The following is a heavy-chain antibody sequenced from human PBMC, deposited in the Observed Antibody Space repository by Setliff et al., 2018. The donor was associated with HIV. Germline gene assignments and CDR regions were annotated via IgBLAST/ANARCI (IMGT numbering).Heavy chain of an antibody. Sequence: ASVKVSCKASGYTFTNYYMHWVRQAPGQGLEWMGRINPNSGGTNYAQKFQGRVTMTRDTSISTAYMELSRLRSDDTAVYYCARATTYYYDSSGYYYPEYFQHWGQGTLVTVS. D-gene: IGHD3-22*01. CDR3: ARATTYYYDSSGYYYPEYFQH. J-gene: IGHJ1*01. CDR1: GYTFTNYY. V-gene: IGHV1-2*06. CDR2: INPNSGGT.